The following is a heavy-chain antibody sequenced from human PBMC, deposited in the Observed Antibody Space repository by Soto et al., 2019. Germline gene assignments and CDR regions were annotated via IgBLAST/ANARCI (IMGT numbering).Heavy chain of an antibody. Sequence: QLQLVQSGAEVERPGASVRVSCKPYGYAFSKYGISWIRQAPGQGLEWMGWIRPDNGDTNYAQKFQGRVTMTTDTSSNTAYMELRSLRSDDTAVYYCATSYDSGFDPWGQGTLVSVSS. D-gene: IGHD5-12*01. J-gene: IGHJ5*02. V-gene: IGHV1-18*04. CDR3: ATSYDSGFDP. CDR1: GYAFSKYG. CDR2: IRPDNGDT.